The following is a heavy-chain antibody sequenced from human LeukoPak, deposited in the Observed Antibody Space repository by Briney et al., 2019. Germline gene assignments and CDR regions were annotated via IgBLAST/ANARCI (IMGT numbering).Heavy chain of an antibody. J-gene: IGHJ4*02. V-gene: IGHV1-18*01. CDR3: VRGGLTESVDY. CDR2: ISAYNGNT. D-gene: IGHD3/OR15-3a*01. Sequence: ASVKVSCTSSGYTFTSYGFSWERHPPGQGLEWMGWISAYNGNTNYVQKLQGRVTMSTDTSTSTVYMELRRLRSDDTAVYYCVRGGLTESVDYWGQGTLVTVSS. CDR1: GYTFTSYG.